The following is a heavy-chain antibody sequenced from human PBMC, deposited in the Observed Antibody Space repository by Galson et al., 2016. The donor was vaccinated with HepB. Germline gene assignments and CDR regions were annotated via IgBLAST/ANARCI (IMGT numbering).Heavy chain of an antibody. J-gene: IGHJ4*02. CDR2: IYSSGST. V-gene: IGHV3-53*01. D-gene: IGHD1-26*01. Sequence: SLRLSCAVSGFTVSNNYMRWIRQAPGKGLEWVSLIYSSGSTYYADSVKGRFTISRDNSKNTLYLQMNSLRVEDTAVYYCAGGGGGAGGYWGQGTLVTVSS. CDR3: AGGGGGAGGY. CDR1: GFTVSNNY.